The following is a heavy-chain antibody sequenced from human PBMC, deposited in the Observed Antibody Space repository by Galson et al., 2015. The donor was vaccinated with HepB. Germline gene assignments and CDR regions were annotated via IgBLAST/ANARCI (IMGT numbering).Heavy chain of an antibody. Sequence: SLRLSCAASGFTVSSNYMSWVRQAPGKGLEWVSVIYSGGSTYYADSVKGRFTISRDNSKNTLYLQMNSLRAEDTAVYYCARDFYCSSTSCYRGGGWFFDLWGRGTLVTASS. CDR3: ARDFYCSSTSCYRGGGWFFDL. D-gene: IGHD2-2*01. CDR2: IYSGGST. V-gene: IGHV3-53*01. CDR1: GFTVSSNY. J-gene: IGHJ2*01.